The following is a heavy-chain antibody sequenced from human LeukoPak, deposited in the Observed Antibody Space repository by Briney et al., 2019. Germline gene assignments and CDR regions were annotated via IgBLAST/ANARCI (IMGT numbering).Heavy chain of an antibody. V-gene: IGHV4-38-2*02. CDR1: GYSLSSGYY. CDR2: IYQSGTT. D-gene: IGHD2-15*01. J-gene: IGHJ4*02. CDR3: AREGDCSAGSCYSSPLDS. Sequence: EALSLTCTVSGYSLSSGYYWGWIRPPPGKGLEWIGSIYQSGTTYYNPSLKRRVTLSADTSKNQFSLNLSSMTAAHTAVYYCAREGDCSAGSCYSSPLDSWGQGTLLTVSS.